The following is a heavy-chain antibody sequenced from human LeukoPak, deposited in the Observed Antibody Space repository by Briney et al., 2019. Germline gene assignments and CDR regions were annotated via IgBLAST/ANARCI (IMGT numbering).Heavy chain of an antibody. CDR1: GGSISSYY. J-gene: IGHJ6*02. CDR2: IYYSGST. Sequence: PSETLSLTCTVSGGSISSYYWSWIRQPPGEGLEWIGYIYYSGSTNYNPSLKSRVTISVDTSKNQFSLKLSSVTAADTAAYYCARDRYSSSWYGMDVWGQGTTVTVSS. V-gene: IGHV4-59*01. CDR3: ARDRYSSSWYGMDV. D-gene: IGHD6-13*01.